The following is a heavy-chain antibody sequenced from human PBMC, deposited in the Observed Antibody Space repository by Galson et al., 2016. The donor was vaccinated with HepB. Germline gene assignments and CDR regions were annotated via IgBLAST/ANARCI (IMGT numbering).Heavy chain of an antibody. D-gene: IGHD6-13*01. CDR1: GFTFSDYW. CDR2: IKQDGSQE. Sequence: SLRLSCAASGFTFSDYWMSWVRQAPGKGPEWVANIKQDGSQEQYVGSVRGRFFISRDNAKNSLYLQMNSLGVEDTAVYYCARFSRTSAGSYWSQGTLVTVSS. CDR3: ARFSRTSAGSY. J-gene: IGHJ4*02. V-gene: IGHV3-7*01.